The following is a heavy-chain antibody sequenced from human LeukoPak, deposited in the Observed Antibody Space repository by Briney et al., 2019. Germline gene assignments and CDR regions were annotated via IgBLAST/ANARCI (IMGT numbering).Heavy chain of an antibody. CDR1: GFTFSSYG. D-gene: IGHD6-13*01. Sequence: PGGSLRLSCAASGFTFSSYGMHWVRQAPGKGLEWVAFIRYDGSNKYYADSVKGRFTISRDNSKNTLYLQMNSLRAEDTAVYYCAKSVAGIAAALNHAEYFQHWGQGTLVTVSS. J-gene: IGHJ1*01. V-gene: IGHV3-30*02. CDR3: AKSVAGIAAALNHAEYFQH. CDR2: IRYDGSNK.